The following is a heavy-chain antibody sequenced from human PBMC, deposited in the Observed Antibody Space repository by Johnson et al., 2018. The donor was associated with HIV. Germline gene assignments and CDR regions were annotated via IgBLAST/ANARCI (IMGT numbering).Heavy chain of an antibody. Sequence: VQLVESGGGLVQPGGSQRLSCAASGFTISSYWMSWVRQAPGKGLEWVANIKQDGREKYYVDSVKGRFTISRDNTNNLLYLQMNSLRAEDTAVYFWARDRGRPGTPAAFDIWGQGTMVTVSS. D-gene: IGHD3-16*01. CDR3: ARDRGRPGTPAAFDI. J-gene: IGHJ3*02. CDR1: GFTISSYW. V-gene: IGHV3-7*01. CDR2: IKQDGREK.